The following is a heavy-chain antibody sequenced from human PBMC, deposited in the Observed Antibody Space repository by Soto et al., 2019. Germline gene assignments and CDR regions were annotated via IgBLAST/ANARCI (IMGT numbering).Heavy chain of an antibody. CDR1: GYTFTSYD. CDR2: MNPNSGNT. D-gene: IGHD2-15*01. Sequence: QVQLVQSGAEVKKPGASVKVSCKASGYTFTSYDINWVRQATGQGLEWMGWMNPNSGNTGYAQKFQGRVTMTRNTSIRTAYMELSSLRSEDTAVYYCARERGSTDYYYYYGMDVWGQGTTVTVSS. V-gene: IGHV1-8*01. J-gene: IGHJ6*02. CDR3: ARERGSTDYYYYYGMDV.